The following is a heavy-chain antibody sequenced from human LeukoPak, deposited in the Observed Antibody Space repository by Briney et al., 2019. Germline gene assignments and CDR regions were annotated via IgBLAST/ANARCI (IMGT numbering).Heavy chain of an antibody. V-gene: IGHV3-11*01. J-gene: IGHJ4*02. D-gene: IGHD3-22*01. CDR2: ISSSGSTI. CDR1: GFTFSDYY. CDR3: AKDRSGYYLYYFDY. Sequence: GGSLRLSCAASGFTFSDYYMSWIRQAPGKGLEWVSYISSSGSTIYYADSVKGRFTISRDNSKNTLYLQMNSLRAEDTAVYYCAKDRSGYYLYYFDYWGQGTLVTVSS.